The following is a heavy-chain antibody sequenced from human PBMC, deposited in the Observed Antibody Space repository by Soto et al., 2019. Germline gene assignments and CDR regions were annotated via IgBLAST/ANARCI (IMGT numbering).Heavy chain of an antibody. V-gene: IGHV3-23*01. Sequence: GGSLRLSCAASGFTFSNYSMSWVRQAPGKGLEWLSSISANGRNAYYADSVKGRFTISRDRAKNSLYLQLDSLRVEDTAIYFCAKDLSSLGWIALRATFDSWAQGTLVTVSS. J-gene: IGHJ4*02. D-gene: IGHD5-12*01. CDR2: ISANGRNA. CDR3: AKDLSSLGWIALRATFDS. CDR1: GFTFSNYS.